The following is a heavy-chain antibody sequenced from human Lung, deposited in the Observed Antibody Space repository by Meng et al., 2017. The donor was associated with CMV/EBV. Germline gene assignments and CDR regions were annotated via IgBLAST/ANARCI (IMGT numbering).Heavy chain of an antibody. CDR1: GGSISSSNW. J-gene: IGHJ4*02. Sequence: QVRLPESGPGLVKPSGTLSLTCAVSGGSISSSNWWSWVRQPSGKGLEWIGEIYHSGSTNYNPSLKSRVTISVDKSKNQFSLKLSSVTAADTAVYYCASFPPPGKQWLVTDYWGQGTLVTVSS. CDR3: ASFPPPGKQWLVTDY. CDR2: IYHSGST. V-gene: IGHV4-4*02. D-gene: IGHD6-19*01.